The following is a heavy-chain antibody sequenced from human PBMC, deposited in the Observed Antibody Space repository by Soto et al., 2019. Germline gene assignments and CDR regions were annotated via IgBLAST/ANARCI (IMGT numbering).Heavy chain of an antibody. Sequence: SQTLSLTCAISGDSVSSNSAAWNWIRQSPSRGLEWLGRTYYRSKWYNDYAVSVKSRITINPDTSKNQFSLQLNSVTPEDTAVYYCATSSLGYCSSTSCYGHDNWFAPWGQGTLVTVSA. J-gene: IGHJ5*02. D-gene: IGHD2-2*01. CDR3: ATSSLGYCSSTSCYGHDNWFAP. CDR2: TYYRSKWYN. V-gene: IGHV6-1*01. CDR1: GDSVSSNSAA.